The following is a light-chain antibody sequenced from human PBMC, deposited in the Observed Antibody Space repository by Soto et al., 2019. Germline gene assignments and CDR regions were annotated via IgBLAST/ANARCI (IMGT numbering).Light chain of an antibody. CDR3: QQYHIYSGT. J-gene: IGKJ1*01. CDR1: HSISSW. CDR2: AAS. V-gene: IGKV1-5*01. Sequence: QLLRPPLPRSSGLREGVAITCKPRHSISSWLAWYQQKPGKAPKLLIYAASTLQSGVPSRFSGSGSGTEFTLTINSLQPDDFATYYCQQYHIYSGTFGQGTKVDIK.